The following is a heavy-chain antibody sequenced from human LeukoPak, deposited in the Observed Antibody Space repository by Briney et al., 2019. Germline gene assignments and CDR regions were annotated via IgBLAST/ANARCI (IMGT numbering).Heavy chain of an antibody. CDR1: GGSISSYY. Sequence: SETLSLTCTVSGGSISSYYWSWIRQPPGKGLEWIGYIYYSGSTNYNPSLKSRVTISVDTSKNQFSLKLSSVTAADTAVYYCARSAVAASFSYFDLWGRGTLVTVSS. CDR2: IYYSGST. J-gene: IGHJ2*01. D-gene: IGHD2-15*01. CDR3: ARSAVAASFSYFDL. V-gene: IGHV4-59*01.